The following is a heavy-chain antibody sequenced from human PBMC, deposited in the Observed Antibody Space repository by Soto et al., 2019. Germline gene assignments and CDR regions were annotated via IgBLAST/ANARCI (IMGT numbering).Heavy chain of an antibody. CDR1: GYTFTSYA. CDR3: AAGGGYTYGRGMDV. D-gene: IGHD5-18*01. Sequence: QVQLVQSGAEEKKPGASVKVSCKASGYTFTSYAMHWVRQAPGQRLEWMGWINAGNGNKKYSQKFPGRVTFTRDTSASTSYLEPSSLRSEDTAVYYCAAGGGYTYGRGMDVWGQATTVTVSS. V-gene: IGHV1-3*05. J-gene: IGHJ6*02. CDR2: INAGNGNK.